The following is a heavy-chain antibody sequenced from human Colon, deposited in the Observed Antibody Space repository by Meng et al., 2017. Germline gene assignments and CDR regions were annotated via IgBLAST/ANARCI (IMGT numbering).Heavy chain of an antibody. Sequence: GESLKISCKGSGYTFNNYWIAWVRQMHGKGLEWMGIIYPDDSDTSYSPSFQGQVTSSADRSVNTAYLQWSSLKASDEAMYFCARQAGSSSGWYYFDFWGQGTLVTVSS. D-gene: IGHD6-19*01. CDR2: IYPDDSDT. V-gene: IGHV5-51*01. CDR1: GYTFNNYW. J-gene: IGHJ4*02. CDR3: ARQAGSSSGWYYFDF.